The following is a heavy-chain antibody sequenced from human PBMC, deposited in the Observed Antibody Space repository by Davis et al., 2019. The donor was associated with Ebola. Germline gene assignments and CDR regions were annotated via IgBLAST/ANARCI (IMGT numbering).Heavy chain of an antibody. Sequence: GESLKISCAASGFTFSSYSMNWVRQAPGKGLEWVSVIYSGGSTYYADSVKGRFTISRHNSKNTLYLQMNSLRAEDTAVYYCASRSSTSCYCLDYWGQGTLVTVSS. J-gene: IGHJ4*02. CDR2: IYSGGST. CDR1: GFTFSSYS. CDR3: ASRSSTSCYCLDY. V-gene: IGHV3-53*04. D-gene: IGHD2-2*01.